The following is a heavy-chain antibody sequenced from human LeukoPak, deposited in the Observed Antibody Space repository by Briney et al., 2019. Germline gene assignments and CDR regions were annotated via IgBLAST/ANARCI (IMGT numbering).Heavy chain of an antibody. CDR1: GFTFSSYA. J-gene: IGHJ4*02. CDR3: AKDSLYSHYSPIDY. V-gene: IGHV3-23*01. CDR2: ISGSGGST. Sequence: QPGGSLRLSCAASGFTFSSYAMSWVRQAPGKGLEWVSAISGSGGSTYYADSVKGRFTISRDNSKNTLYLQMNSLRAEDSAVYYCAKDSLYSHYSPIDYWGQGTLVTVSS. D-gene: IGHD4-4*01.